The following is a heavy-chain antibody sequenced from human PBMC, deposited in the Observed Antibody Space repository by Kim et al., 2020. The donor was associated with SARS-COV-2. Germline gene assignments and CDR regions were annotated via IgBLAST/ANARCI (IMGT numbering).Heavy chain of an antibody. D-gene: IGHD2-21*02. Sequence: SVKGRFTNSRDDSKNTVYLQMNSLRTEDTAVYYCTSDLGAYCGCDCSFGVWGQGTTVTVSS. CDR3: TSDLGAYCGCDCSFGV. J-gene: IGHJ6*02. V-gene: IGHV3-73*01.